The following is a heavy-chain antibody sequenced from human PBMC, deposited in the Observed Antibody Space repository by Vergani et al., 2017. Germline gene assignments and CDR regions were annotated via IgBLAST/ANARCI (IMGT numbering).Heavy chain of an antibody. V-gene: IGHV3-23*01. CDR2: ISGSGGST. CDR1: GFTFSSYA. CDR3: AYLXYDSSGYYQYYYYYGMDV. J-gene: IGHJ6*02. D-gene: IGHD3-22*01. Sequence: EVQLLESGGGLVQPGGSLRLSCAASGFTFSSYAMSWVRQAPGKGLEWVSDISGSGGSTYYADSVKGRFTISRDNSKHTLYLQMNSLRAEDTAVYYCAYLXYDSSGYYQYYYYYGMDVWGQGTTVTVSS.